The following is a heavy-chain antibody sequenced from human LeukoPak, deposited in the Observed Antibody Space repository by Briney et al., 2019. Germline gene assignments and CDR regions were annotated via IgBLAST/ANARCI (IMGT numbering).Heavy chain of an antibody. J-gene: IGHJ6*03. D-gene: IGHD3-10*01. CDR1: GFTVGSNY. CDR2: IYSGGST. CDR3: ARLWFGGVYYYYYYMDV. V-gene: IGHV3-53*01. Sequence: GGSLRPSCAASGFTVGSNYMSWVRQAPGKGLEWVSVIYSGGSTYYADSVKGRFTISRDNSKNTLYLQMNSLRAEDTAVYYCARLWFGGVYYYYYYMDVWGKGTTVTVSS.